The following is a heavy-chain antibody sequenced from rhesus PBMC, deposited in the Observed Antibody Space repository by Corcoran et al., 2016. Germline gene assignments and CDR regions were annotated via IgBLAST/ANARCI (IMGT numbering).Heavy chain of an antibody. D-gene: IGHD6-25*01. CDR1: GGSISSSY. Sequence: QLQLQESGPGLVKPSETLSVTCAVSGGSISSSYWSWIRQAPGKGLDWIGYIYGSVSSTNYNPTLKSRVTLAVETSKNQLSLKLSSVTAADTAVYYCASDRQSGSWAWGYWGQGVLVTVSS. CDR2: IYGSVSST. CDR3: ASDRQSGSWAWGY. J-gene: IGHJ4*01. V-gene: IGHV4-169*02.